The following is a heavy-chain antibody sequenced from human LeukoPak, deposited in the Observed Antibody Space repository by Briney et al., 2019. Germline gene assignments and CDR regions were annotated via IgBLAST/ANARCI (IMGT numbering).Heavy chain of an antibody. Sequence: GSLRLSFAASGFRVSNNYISWVRPAPGKGLEWVSVIYSGGSTFYADSVKGRFTISRDNSKNTLYLQMNSLRAEDTAVYYCASDSYSPEYFQHWGQGTLVTVSS. J-gene: IGHJ1*01. CDR1: GFRVSNNY. D-gene: IGHD2-15*01. CDR3: ASDSYSPEYFQH. V-gene: IGHV3-66*01. CDR2: IYSGGST.